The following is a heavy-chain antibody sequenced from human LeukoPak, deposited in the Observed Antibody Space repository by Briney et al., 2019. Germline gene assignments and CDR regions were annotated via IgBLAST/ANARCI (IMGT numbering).Heavy chain of an antibody. D-gene: IGHD3-10*01. CDR2: ISGSGGST. CDR1: GFTFSSYA. Sequence: PGGPLRLSCAASGFTFSSYAMSWVRQAPGKGLEWVSAISGSGGSTYYADSVRGRFTISRDNSKTTLFLQMNSLRAEDTAVYYCARELVGYYFDYWGQGTLVTVSS. J-gene: IGHJ4*02. CDR3: ARELVGYYFDY. V-gene: IGHV3-23*01.